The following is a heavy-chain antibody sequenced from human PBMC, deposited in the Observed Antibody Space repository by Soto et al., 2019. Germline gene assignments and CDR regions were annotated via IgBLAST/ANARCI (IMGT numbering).Heavy chain of an antibody. V-gene: IGHV1-18*04. CDR3: AREMYYDSSRYYDY. Sequence: QVQLVQSGAEVKKPGASVKVSCKASGYTFTSYGISWVRQAPGQGLEWMGWISAYNGNTNYAQKFQGRVTMTRDTSISTAYIELSRLRSDDTAVYSCAREMYYDSSRYYDYWGQGTLVTVSP. J-gene: IGHJ4*02. CDR1: GYTFTSYG. CDR2: ISAYNGNT. D-gene: IGHD3-22*01.